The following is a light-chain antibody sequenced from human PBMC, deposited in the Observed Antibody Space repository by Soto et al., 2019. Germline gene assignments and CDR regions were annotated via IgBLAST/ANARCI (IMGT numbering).Light chain of an antibody. J-gene: IGLJ1*01. Sequence: QSVLTQPASVSGSPGQSITISCTGVSNDAGGYYLVSWYQQHPGQAPKLIIYEDTKRPSGVSSRFSGSTSANTPSLTISGLQAADEADYYCCSYAGHSTYVFAGGTKV. CDR2: EDT. CDR3: CSYAGHSTYV. V-gene: IGLV2-23*01. CDR1: SNDAGGYYL.